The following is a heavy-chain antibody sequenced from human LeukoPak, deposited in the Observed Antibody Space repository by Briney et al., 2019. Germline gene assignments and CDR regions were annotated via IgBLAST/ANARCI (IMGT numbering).Heavy chain of an antibody. CDR3: AKDDAWLQFGE. CDR1: GFTFSSYA. Sequence: GGSLRLSCAASGFTFSSYAMSWVRQAPGKGLEWVSVISGSGGSTYYADSVKGRFTISRDNSKNMLYLELISLTAEDTAVYYCAKDDAWLQFGEWSQGTLVTVSS. V-gene: IGHV3-23*01. J-gene: IGHJ4*02. D-gene: IGHD3-10*01. CDR2: ISGSGGST.